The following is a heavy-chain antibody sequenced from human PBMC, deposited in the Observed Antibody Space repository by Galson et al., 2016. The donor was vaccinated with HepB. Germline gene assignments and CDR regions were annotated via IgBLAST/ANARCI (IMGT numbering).Heavy chain of an antibody. D-gene: IGHD6-19*01. V-gene: IGHV3-30*03. CDR1: GFSYSDYG. CDR3: ARDRRGSGWYIDY. CDR2: ISSDGSNK. J-gene: IGHJ4*02. Sequence: SLRLSCAASGFSYSDYGMHWVRQGPGKGLEWVAFISSDGSNKYYEDSVKGRFTISRDNSKNTLYLQMNSLRAEDTAVYYCARDRRGSGWYIDYWGQGTLVTVSS.